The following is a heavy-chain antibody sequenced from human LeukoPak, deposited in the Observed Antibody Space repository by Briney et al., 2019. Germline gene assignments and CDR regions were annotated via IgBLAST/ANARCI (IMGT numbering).Heavy chain of an antibody. Sequence: GESLKISCKASGYSFTSYWISWVRQMPGEGLEWMGRIDPSDSYTNYSPSFQGHVTISADKSISTAYLQWSSLKASDTAMYYCARRRAAKGRYYFDSWGQGNLVTVSS. V-gene: IGHV5-10-1*01. J-gene: IGHJ4*02. CDR3: ARRRAAKGRYYFDS. CDR2: IDPSDSYT. CDR1: GYSFTSYW. D-gene: IGHD2-15*01.